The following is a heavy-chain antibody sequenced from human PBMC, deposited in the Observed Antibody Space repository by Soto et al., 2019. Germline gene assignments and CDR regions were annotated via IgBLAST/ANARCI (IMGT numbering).Heavy chain of an antibody. CDR1: GDPIISDNLY. D-gene: IGHD2-15*01. CDR2: ISHSGIT. Sequence: SETLSLTCTVSGDPIISDNLYWSWTRQPPGKGLEWIGYISHSGITYYTSSLRSRVTLSVDTPNNQFSLRLNSATAADTALYFCARVRATKDSDYFDYWGQGVLVTVSS. CDR3: ARVRATKDSDYFDY. V-gene: IGHV4-30-4*01. J-gene: IGHJ4*02.